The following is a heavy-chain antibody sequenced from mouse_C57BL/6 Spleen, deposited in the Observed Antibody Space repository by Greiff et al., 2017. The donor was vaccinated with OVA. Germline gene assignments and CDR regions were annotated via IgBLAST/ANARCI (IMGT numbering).Heavy chain of an antibody. CDR1: GYAFSSSW. V-gene: IGHV1-82*01. J-gene: IGHJ2*01. Sequence: QVQLQQSGPELVKPGASVKISCKASGYAFSSSWMNWVKQRPGKGLEWIGRIYPGDGDTNYNGKFKGKATLTADKSSSTAYMQLSSLTSEDSAVYFCARSYYDSYFDYWGQGTTLTVSS. CDR3: ARSYYDSYFDY. CDR2: IYPGDGDT. D-gene: IGHD2-4*01.